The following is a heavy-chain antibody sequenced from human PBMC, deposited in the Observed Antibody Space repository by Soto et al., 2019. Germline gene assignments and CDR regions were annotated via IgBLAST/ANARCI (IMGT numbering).Heavy chain of an antibody. J-gene: IGHJ3*02. CDR1: GFSLSTSGVG. CDR3: AHTNSRWLVPDAFDI. Sequence: ESGPTLVSPTQTLTLTCTFSGFSLSTSGVGVGWIRQPPGKALEWLALIYWNDDKRYSPSLKSRLTITKDTSKNQVVLTMTNMDPVDTATYYCAHTNSRWLVPDAFDIWGQGTMVTVSS. D-gene: IGHD6-19*01. V-gene: IGHV2-5*01. CDR2: IYWNDDK.